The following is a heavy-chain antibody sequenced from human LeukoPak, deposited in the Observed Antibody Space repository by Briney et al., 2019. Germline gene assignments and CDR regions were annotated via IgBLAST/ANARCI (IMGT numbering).Heavy chain of an antibody. CDR2: IRSDGGSS. D-gene: IGHD4-23*01. CDR3: VRDLDLGGYSSFVS. J-gene: IGHJ4*02. Sequence: GGSLRLSCAASGFTFSNYFWMHWVRQAPGKGLVWVSLIRSDGGSSTYADSVKGRFTISRDNAKNTLYLQMNTLRAEDTAVYYCVRDLDLGGYSSFVSWGQGTLVTVSS. V-gene: IGHV3-74*01. CDR1: GFTFSNYFW.